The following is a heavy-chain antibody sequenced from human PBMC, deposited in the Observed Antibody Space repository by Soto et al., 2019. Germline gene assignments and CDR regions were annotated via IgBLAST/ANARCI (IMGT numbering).Heavy chain of an antibody. V-gene: IGHV3-33*01. J-gene: IGHJ4*01. CDR2: IWYDGSNK. CDR3: ARGSSGGSFDY. D-gene: IGHD6-6*01. Sequence: VGSLRLSCAASGFTFSSYGMHWVRQAPGKGLEWVAVIWYDGSNKYYADSVKGRFTISRDNSKNTLYLQMNSLRAEDTAVYYCARGSSGGSFDYWGHGTLVTVS. CDR1: GFTFSSYG.